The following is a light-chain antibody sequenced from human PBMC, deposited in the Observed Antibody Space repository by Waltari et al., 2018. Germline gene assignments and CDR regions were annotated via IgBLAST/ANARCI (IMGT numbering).Light chain of an antibody. CDR3: MQALQTPFT. J-gene: IGKJ3*01. CDR1: QSLLHSSGNNF. CDR2: LGS. Sequence: DIVMTQSPLSLPVTPGEPASISCRSTQSLLHSSGNNFLDWYLQKPGQSPRLLIYLGSNRASGVPDRFSGSGSGTDFTLKISRVEAEDVGVYYCMQALQTPFTCGPGTKVDIK. V-gene: IGKV2-28*01.